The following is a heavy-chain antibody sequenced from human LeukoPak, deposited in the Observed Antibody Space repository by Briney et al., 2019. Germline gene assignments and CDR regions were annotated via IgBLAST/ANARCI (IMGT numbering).Heavy chain of an antibody. Sequence: QSGGSLRLSCAASGFTFSSYAMSWVRQAPGKGLGWVSVISGSGGSTYYADSVKGRFTISRDNSKNTLYLQMNSLRAEDTAVYYCATSYGDYVRNVIYWGQGTLVTVSS. CDR2: ISGSGGST. D-gene: IGHD4-17*01. J-gene: IGHJ4*02. CDR3: ATSYGDYVRNVIY. V-gene: IGHV3-23*01. CDR1: GFTFSSYA.